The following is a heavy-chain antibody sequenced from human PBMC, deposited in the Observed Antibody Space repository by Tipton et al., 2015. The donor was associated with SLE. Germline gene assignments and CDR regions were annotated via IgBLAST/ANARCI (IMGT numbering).Heavy chain of an antibody. J-gene: IGHJ2*01. CDR1: GGSIRSSSYY. D-gene: IGHD1-26*01. Sequence: GLVKPSETLSLTCTVSGGSIRSSSYYWAWVRQPPGKGLEWIGSIYYSGTTHYNPSLKSRVTISVDTSKNQFSLKLTSVTAADTAVYYCARLGVRKTNLYWYFDLWGRGTLVTVSS. CDR2: IYYSGTT. V-gene: IGHV4-39*07. CDR3: ARLGVRKTNLYWYFDL.